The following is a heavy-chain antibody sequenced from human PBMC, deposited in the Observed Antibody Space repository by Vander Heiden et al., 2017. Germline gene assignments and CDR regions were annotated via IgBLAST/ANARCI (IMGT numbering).Heavy chain of an antibody. CDR3: AKDYYQHMTFIVVVNNSLDY. J-gene: IGHJ4*02. V-gene: IGHV3-30*18. CDR1: GFSFRSYG. CDR2: MSSDGSDT. D-gene: IGHD3-22*01. Sequence: VHLVESGGCVVQPGRSLRLSCAASGFSFRSYGMYWVRQAPGKGLEWVAVMSSDGSDTYYADSVKGRFTSSRDNCKNTLYLEMNSLRVEDTAGYYCAKDYYQHMTFIVVVNNSLDYGGQGTLLTVSS.